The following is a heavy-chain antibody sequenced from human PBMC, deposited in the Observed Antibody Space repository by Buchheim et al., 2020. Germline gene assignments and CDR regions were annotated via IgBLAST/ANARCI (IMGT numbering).Heavy chain of an antibody. V-gene: IGHV3-30*02. Sequence: QVQLVESGGGVVQPGRSLRLSCAASGFTFSSYGMHWVRQAPGKGLEWVAFIRYDGSNKYYADSVKGRFTISRDNFQHTRYLQMNSLRAEDTAVYYCAKDDGYNLDYWGQGTL. J-gene: IGHJ4*02. D-gene: IGHD5-24*01. CDR1: GFTFSSYG. CDR3: AKDDGYNLDY. CDR2: IRYDGSNK.